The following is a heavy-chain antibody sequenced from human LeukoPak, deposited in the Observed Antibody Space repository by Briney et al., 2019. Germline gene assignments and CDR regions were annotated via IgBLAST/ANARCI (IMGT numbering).Heavy chain of an antibody. J-gene: IGHJ4*02. CDR3: ARDSRDYVWGSYRWDPVWGY. D-gene: IGHD3-16*02. V-gene: IGHV1-69*05. CDR2: IIPIFGTA. CDR1: GGTFSSYA. Sequence: SVKVSCKASGGTFSSYAISWVRQAPGQGLEWMGGIIPIFGTANYAQKLQGRVTMTTDTSTSTAYMELRSLRSDDTAVYYCARDSRDYVWGSYRWDPVWGYWGQGTLVTVSS.